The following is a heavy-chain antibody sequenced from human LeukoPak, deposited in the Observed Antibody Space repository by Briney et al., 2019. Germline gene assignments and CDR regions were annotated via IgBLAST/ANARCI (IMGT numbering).Heavy chain of an antibody. D-gene: IGHD5-24*01. J-gene: IGHJ3*02. CDR2: INPNSGGT. Sequence: ASVKVSCKASGYTFTGYYMHWVRQAPGQGLEWMGWINPNSGGTNYAQKFQGRVTMTRDTSISTAYMELSRLRSDDTAVYYCARDRDGYVHDAFDIWGQGTMVTVSS. CDR3: ARDRDGYVHDAFDI. CDR1: GYTFTGYY. V-gene: IGHV1-2*02.